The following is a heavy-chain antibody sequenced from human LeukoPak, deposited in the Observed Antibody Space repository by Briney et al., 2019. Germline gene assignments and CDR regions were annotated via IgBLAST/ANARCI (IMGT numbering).Heavy chain of an antibody. CDR2: ITWNSATI. CDR1: GYIFHDYV. V-gene: IGHV3-9*01. Sequence: GGSLRLPCAASGYIFHDYVMHWVRHRPGKGREWVAGITWNSATIGYAGSVRGRFTISRDNAKKSVHLQMDSLTTDDTALYYCARGHPYYLDSWGPGTPVTVSS. J-gene: IGHJ4*02. CDR3: ARGHPYYLDS. D-gene: IGHD3-10*01.